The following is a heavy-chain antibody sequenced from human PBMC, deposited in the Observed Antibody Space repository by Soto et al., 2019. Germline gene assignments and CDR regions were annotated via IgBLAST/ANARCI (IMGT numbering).Heavy chain of an antibody. D-gene: IGHD3-22*01. CDR2: IYYSGST. CDR1: GGSISSGDYY. V-gene: IGHV4-30-4*01. Sequence: QVQLQESGPGLVKPSQTLSLTCTVSGGSISSGDYYWSWIRQPPGKGLEWIGYIYYSGSTYYNPSLKSPVTISVDTSKNQFSLKLSSVTAADTAVYYCARDKYYYDSSGYPYYYGMDVWGQGTTVTVSS. J-gene: IGHJ6*02. CDR3: ARDKYYYDSSGYPYYYGMDV.